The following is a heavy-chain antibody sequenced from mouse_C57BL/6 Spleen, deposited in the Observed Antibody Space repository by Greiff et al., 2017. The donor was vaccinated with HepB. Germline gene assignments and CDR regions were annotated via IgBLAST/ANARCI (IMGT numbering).Heavy chain of an antibody. CDR3: ARGGIRYAMDY. CDR2: ISDGGSYT. D-gene: IGHD2-4*01. CDR1: GFTFSSYA. Sequence: DVMLVESGGGLVKPGGSLKLSCAASGFTFSSYAMSWVRQTPEKRLEWVATISDGGSYTYYPDNVKGRFTISRDNAKNNLYLQMSHLKSEDTAMYYCARGGIRYAMDYWGQGTSVTVSS. J-gene: IGHJ4*01. V-gene: IGHV5-4*03.